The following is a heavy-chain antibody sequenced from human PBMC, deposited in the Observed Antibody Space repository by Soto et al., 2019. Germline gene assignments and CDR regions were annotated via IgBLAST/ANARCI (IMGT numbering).Heavy chain of an antibody. CDR1: GGSISSYD. CDR2: IYYSGST. D-gene: IGHD3-9*01. J-gene: IGHJ6*03. Sequence: PSETMDISSAVSGGSISSYDGGWIRKNTGKGLECIGYIYYSGSTNYNPSLKSRVTISVDTSKNQFSLKLSSVTAADTAVYYCARGAADYDILPGYSYYYYLDVRGKGTTVTVSS. V-gene: IGHV4-59*01. CDR3: ARGAADYDILPGYSYYYYLDV.